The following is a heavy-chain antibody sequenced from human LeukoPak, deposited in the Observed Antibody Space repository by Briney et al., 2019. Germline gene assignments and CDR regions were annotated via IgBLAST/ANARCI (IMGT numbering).Heavy chain of an antibody. CDR1: GFTFSSHG. J-gene: IGHJ4*02. V-gene: IGHV3-33*01. D-gene: IGHD4/OR15-4a*01. Sequence: PGTSLRLSCAASGFTFSSHGMHWVRQAPGKGLEWVAVIWFDGSKKYYTESVRGRFTITRDNSRNTLNPQMNSLRDEDTAVYYCARENGAYFIDYWGQGTLVTVSS. CDR3: ARENGAYFIDY. CDR2: IWFDGSKK.